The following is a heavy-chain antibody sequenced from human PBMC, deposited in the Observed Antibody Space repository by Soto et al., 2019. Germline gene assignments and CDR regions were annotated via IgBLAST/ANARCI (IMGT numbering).Heavy chain of an antibody. V-gene: IGHV3-21*01. CDR2: ISSSSSYI. CDR1: GFSFSDAW. Sequence: PGGSLRLSCAAPGFSFSDAWMNWVRQAPGKGLEWVSSISSSSSYIYYADSVKGRFTISRDNAKNSLYLQMNSLRAEDTAVYYCARATLSLFRREHFDYWGQGALVTVSS. J-gene: IGHJ4*02. D-gene: IGHD1-1*01. CDR3: ARATLSLFRREHFDY.